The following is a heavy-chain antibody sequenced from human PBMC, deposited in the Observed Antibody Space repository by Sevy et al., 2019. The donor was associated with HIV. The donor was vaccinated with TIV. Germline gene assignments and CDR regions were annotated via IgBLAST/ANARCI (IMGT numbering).Heavy chain of an antibody. CDR3: ARVPIIAADGMYYFDY. CDR1: GFTFSSYT. Sequence: GGSLRLSCTASGFTFSSYTINWVRQAPGKGLEWVSSISSDNGYIYNADSVKGRFTISRDNAKNSLYLQMNSLRAEDTAVYYCARVPIIAADGMYYFDYWGQGTLVTVSS. V-gene: IGHV3-21*01. J-gene: IGHJ4*02. D-gene: IGHD6-13*01. CDR2: ISSDNGYI.